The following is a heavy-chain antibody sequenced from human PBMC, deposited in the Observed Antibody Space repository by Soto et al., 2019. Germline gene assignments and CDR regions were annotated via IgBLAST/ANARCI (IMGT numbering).Heavy chain of an antibody. J-gene: IGHJ4*02. CDR3: AGTAMARSAIDY. D-gene: IGHD5-18*01. CDR2: IYYSGST. CDR1: GGSISSYY. Sequence: SGTLSLTCTVSGGSISSYYWSWIRQPPGKGLEWIGYIYYSGSTNYNPSLKSRVTISVDTSKNQFSLKLSSVTAADTAAYYCAGTAMARSAIDYWGQGTLVTVSS. V-gene: IGHV4-59*01.